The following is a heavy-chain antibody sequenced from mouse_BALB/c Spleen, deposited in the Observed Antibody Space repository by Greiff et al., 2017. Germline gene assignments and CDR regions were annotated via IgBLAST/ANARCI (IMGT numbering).Heavy chain of an antibody. Sequence: VQLKESGPGLVKPSQSLSLTCTVTGYSITSDYAWNWIRQFPGNKLEWMGYISYSGSTSYNPSLKSRISITRDTSKNQFFLQLNSVTTEDTATYYCARRKGLRDAMDYWGQGTSVTVSS. CDR1: GYSITSDYA. V-gene: IGHV3-2*02. CDR2: ISYSGST. D-gene: IGHD2-4*01. J-gene: IGHJ4*01. CDR3: ARRKGLRDAMDY.